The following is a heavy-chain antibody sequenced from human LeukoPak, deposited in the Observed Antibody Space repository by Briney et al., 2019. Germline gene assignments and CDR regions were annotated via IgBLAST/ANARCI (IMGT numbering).Heavy chain of an antibody. D-gene: IGHD1-26*01. Sequence: GGSLRLSCAASGFNFKYVWMNWVRQVPGKGLEWVGRIRTKIEGETRDYPAPVKGRFIISRDDSKTTLYLQMNGLKTEDSAVYYCTTERNWELLRPYGLDIWGQGTTVIVSS. V-gene: IGHV3-15*01. CDR3: TTERNWELLRPYGLDI. CDR1: GFNFKYVW. CDR2: IRTKIEGETR. J-gene: IGHJ6*02.